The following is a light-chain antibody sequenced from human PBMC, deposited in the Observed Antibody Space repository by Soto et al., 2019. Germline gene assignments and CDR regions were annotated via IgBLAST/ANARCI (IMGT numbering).Light chain of an antibody. CDR1: QSVSSSY. CDR3: QQYGRSPWT. CDR2: GAS. V-gene: IGKV3-20*01. J-gene: IGKJ1*01. Sequence: EILMTQSPATLSLSPGERATLSCRASQSVSSSYLAWYQQKPGQAPRLLIHGASSRATGIPDRFSGSGSGTDFTLTISRLEPEDFAVYYCQQYGRSPWTFGQGTKVEI.